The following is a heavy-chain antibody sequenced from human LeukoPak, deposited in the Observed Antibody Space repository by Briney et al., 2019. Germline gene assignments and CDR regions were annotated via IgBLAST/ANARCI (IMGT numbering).Heavy chain of an antibody. V-gene: IGHV3-23*01. CDR3: AKVRVGAFDI. J-gene: IGHJ3*02. CDR1: GFTFSSYA. Sequence: EGSLRLSCAASGFTFSSYAMSWVRQAPGKGLEWVSAISGSGGSTYYADSVKGRFTISRDNSKNTLYLQTNSLRAEDTAVYYCAKVRVGAFDIWGQGTMVTVSS. CDR2: ISGSGGST. D-gene: IGHD3-10*01.